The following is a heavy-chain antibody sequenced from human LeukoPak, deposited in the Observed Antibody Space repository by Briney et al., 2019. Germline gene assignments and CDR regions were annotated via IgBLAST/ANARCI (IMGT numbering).Heavy chain of an antibody. D-gene: IGHD3-22*01. CDR2: IYYSGST. Sequence: PETLSLTCTVSGGSISSYYWSWIRQPPGKGLEWIGYIYYSGSTNYNPSLKSRVTISVDTSKNQFSLKLSSVTAADTAVYYCGGSSGYHPDPYYFDYWGQGTLVTVSS. CDR3: GGSSGYHPDPYYFDY. CDR1: GGSISSYY. V-gene: IGHV4-59*08. J-gene: IGHJ4*02.